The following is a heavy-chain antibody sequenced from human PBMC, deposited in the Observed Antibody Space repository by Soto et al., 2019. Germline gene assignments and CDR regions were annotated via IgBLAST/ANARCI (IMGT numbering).Heavy chain of an antibody. Sequence: GGSLRLSCAASGFTFSSYGMHWVRQAPGKGLEWVAVISYDGSNKYYADSVKGRFTISRDNSKNTLCLQMNSLRAEDTAVYYCAKVAKLLWFGTSDYYYGMDVWGQGTTVTVSS. CDR3: AKVAKLLWFGTSDYYYGMDV. V-gene: IGHV3-30*18. D-gene: IGHD3-10*01. CDR2: ISYDGSNK. CDR1: GFTFSSYG. J-gene: IGHJ6*02.